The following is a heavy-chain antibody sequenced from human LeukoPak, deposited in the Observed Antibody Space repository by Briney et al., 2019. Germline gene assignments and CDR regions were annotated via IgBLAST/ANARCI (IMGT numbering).Heavy chain of an antibody. D-gene: IGHD2-2*01. Sequence: GGSLRLSCAASGFTFSSYWMSWVRQAPGKGLEWVANIKQDGSEKYYVDSVKGRFTISRDNAKNSLYLQMNSLRAEDTAVYYCARDPRSSTSFPNWFDPWGQGTLDTVSS. J-gene: IGHJ5*02. V-gene: IGHV3-7*01. CDR1: GFTFSSYW. CDR2: IKQDGSEK. CDR3: ARDPRSSTSFPNWFDP.